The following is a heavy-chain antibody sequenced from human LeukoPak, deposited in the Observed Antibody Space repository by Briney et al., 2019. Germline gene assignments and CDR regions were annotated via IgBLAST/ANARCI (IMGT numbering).Heavy chain of an antibody. V-gene: IGHV4-39*01. CDR2: IYYSGNT. CDR3: ARQGYCTSTSCPLTSYYYYYMDV. J-gene: IGHJ6*03. Sequence: SETLSLTCTVSGGSFISSGYYWGWIRQPPGKGLEWIGSIYYSGNTYYNPSLKSRVTISVDTSKNQFSPKLSSVTAADTAVYYCARQGYCTSTSCPLTSYYYYYMDVWGKGTTVTVSS. D-gene: IGHD2-2*01. CDR1: GGSFISSGYY.